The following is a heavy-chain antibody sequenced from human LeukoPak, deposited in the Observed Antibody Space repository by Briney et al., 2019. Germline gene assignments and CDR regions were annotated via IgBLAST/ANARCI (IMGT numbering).Heavy chain of an antibody. CDR1: GFTLSSYW. V-gene: IGHV3-74*01. D-gene: IGHD3-10*01. CDR3: VRMVRGVYYFDY. CDR2: INSDGSST. J-gene: IGHJ4*02. Sequence: GGSLRLSXAASGFTLSSYWIHWVRQAPGKGLVWVSRINSDGSSTSYADSVKGRFTISRDNAKNTLYLQMNSLRAEDTAVYYCVRMVRGVYYFDYWGQGTLVTVSS.